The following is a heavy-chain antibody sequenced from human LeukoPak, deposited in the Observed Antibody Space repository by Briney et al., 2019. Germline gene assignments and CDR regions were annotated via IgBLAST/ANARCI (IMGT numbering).Heavy chain of an antibody. D-gene: IGHD4-17*01. CDR3: ARRLRRAEGHY. CDR1: GYTFTNSW. J-gene: IGHJ4*02. CDR2: IYPGDSDT. Sequence: GESLKISCKVSGYTFTNSWIGWVRQMPGKGLEWMGIIYPGDSDTRYSPSFQGQVTISADKSISTAYMQWSSLKASDTAMYYCARRLRRAEGHYWGQGTLVTVSS. V-gene: IGHV5-51*01.